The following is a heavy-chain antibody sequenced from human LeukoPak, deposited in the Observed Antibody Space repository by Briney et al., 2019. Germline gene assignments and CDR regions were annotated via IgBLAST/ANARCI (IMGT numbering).Heavy chain of an antibody. CDR2: INTNTGNP. V-gene: IGHV7-4-1*02. D-gene: IGHD3-9*01. J-gene: IGHJ4*02. CDR3: AREGLLRYFDWLSPFPVYYFDY. CDR1: GYTFTSYA. Sequence: GASVKVSCKASGYTFTSYAMNWVRQAPGQGLEWMGWINTNTGNPTYAQGFTGRFVFSLDTSVSTAYLQISSLKAEDTAVYYCAREGLLRYFDWLSPFPVYYFDYWGQGTLVTVSS.